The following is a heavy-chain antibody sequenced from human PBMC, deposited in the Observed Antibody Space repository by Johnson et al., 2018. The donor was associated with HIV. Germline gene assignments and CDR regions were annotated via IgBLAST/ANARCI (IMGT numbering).Heavy chain of an antibody. J-gene: IGHJ3*02. Sequence: VQLVESGGGVVRPGGSLRLSCVASGFTLDDYDMSWVRQTPGKGLEWVSGFYRNGGSAGYAASVKGRFTISRDNAENSLYLQMNSLTAEDTAFYYCAKDPTTHNSRITWDFGAFDILGQGTMVTVSS. CDR1: GFTLDDYD. D-gene: IGHD7-27*01. CDR3: AKDPTTHNSRITWDFGAFDI. CDR2: FYRNGGSA. V-gene: IGHV3-20*04.